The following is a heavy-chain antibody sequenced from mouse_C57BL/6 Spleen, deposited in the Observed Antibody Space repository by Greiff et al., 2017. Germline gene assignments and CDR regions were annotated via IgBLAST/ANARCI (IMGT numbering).Heavy chain of an antibody. CDR2: ISYDGSN. Sequence: EVQLVESGPGLVKPSQSLSLTCSVTGYSITSGYYWNWIRQFPGNKLEWMGYISYDGSNNYNPSLKNPISITRDTSKNQFFLKLNSVTTEDTATYYCAREDYDYGYYFDYWGQGTTLTVSS. CDR1: GYSITSGYY. D-gene: IGHD2-4*01. J-gene: IGHJ2*01. V-gene: IGHV3-6*01. CDR3: AREDYDYGYYFDY.